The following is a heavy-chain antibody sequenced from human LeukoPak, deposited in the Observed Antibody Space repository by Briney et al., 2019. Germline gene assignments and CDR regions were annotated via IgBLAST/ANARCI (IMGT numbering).Heavy chain of an antibody. D-gene: IGHD3-10*01. Sequence: SETLSLTCTVSGGSISSSSYYWGWIRQPPGKGLEWIGSIYYSGSTYYNPSLKSRVTISVDTSKNQFSLKLSSVTAADTAVYYCARDYVVRGVIITGYGMDVWGQGTTVTVSS. J-gene: IGHJ6*02. CDR1: GGSISSSSYY. CDR3: ARDYVVRGVIITGYGMDV. V-gene: IGHV4-39*07. CDR2: IYYSGST.